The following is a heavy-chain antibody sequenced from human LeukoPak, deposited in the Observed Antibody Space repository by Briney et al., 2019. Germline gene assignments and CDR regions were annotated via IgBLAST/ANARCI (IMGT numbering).Heavy chain of an antibody. D-gene: IGHD2-21*02. V-gene: IGHV4-39*01. CDR2: IFDTGSP. CDR1: GDSMNSGGYH. J-gene: IGHJ5*02. CDR3: ARHALVTSISTYNWLDP. Sequence: PSETLSLTCNVSGDSMNSGGYHWAWIRRPPGTGLEWIGSIFDTGSPYHNPSLESRVTISVDTSKTQLSLKLNYVTAADTAIYYCARHALVTSISTYNWLDPWGRGTLVTVST.